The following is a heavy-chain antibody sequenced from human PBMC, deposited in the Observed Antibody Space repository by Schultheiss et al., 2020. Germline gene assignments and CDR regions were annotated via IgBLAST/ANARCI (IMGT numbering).Heavy chain of an antibody. Sequence: GGSLRLSCAASGFTFSSYEMNWVRQAPGKGLEWVGRIKSKTDGGTTDYAAPVKGRFTISRDDSKNTLYLQMNSLKTEDTAVYYCTTDGGIVVVPATRSGYYYGMDVWGQGTTVTVSS. CDR2: IKSKTDGGTT. D-gene: IGHD2-2*01. CDR1: GFTFSSYE. J-gene: IGHJ6*02. V-gene: IGHV3-15*01. CDR3: TTDGGIVVVPATRSGYYYGMDV.